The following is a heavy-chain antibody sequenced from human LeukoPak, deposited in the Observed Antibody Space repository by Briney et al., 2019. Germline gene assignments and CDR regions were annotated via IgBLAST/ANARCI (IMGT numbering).Heavy chain of an antibody. Sequence: ASVKVSCKASGGTFSSYAISWVRQATGQGLEWMGGIIPIFGTANYAQKFQGRVTITADKSTSTAYMELSSLRSEDTAVYYCAGTVDSSGWYGYFDLWGRGTLVTVSS. CDR1: GGTFSSYA. V-gene: IGHV1-69*06. CDR2: IIPIFGTA. J-gene: IGHJ2*01. D-gene: IGHD6-19*01. CDR3: AGTVDSSGWYGYFDL.